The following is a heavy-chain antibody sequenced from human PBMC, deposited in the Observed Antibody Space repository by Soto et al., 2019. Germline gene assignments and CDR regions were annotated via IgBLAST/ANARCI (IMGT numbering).Heavy chain of an antibody. CDR1: GFTVSSEY. CDR2: RYIAGTT. J-gene: IGHJ4*02. D-gene: IGHD1-1*01. V-gene: IGHV3-66*01. CDR3: VRDQSLVTTT. Sequence: GGSLRLSCAASGFTVSSEYMSWVRQAPGKGLEWLSVRYIAGTTFYAESVKGRFTISRDNSKNTLYLQMNNLRVEDTAIYYCVRDQSLVTTTWGQGTLVTVSS.